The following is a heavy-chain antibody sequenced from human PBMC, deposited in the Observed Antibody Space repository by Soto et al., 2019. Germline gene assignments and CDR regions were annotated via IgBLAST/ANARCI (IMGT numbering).Heavy chain of an antibody. CDR3: ARASGGNSGWGHWSDP. J-gene: IGHJ5*02. D-gene: IGHD2-21*02. CDR1: GGSITSANW. CDR2: ISHSGIT. V-gene: IGHV4-4*02. Sequence: SETLSLTCAVSGGSITSANWWTWVRQPPGGGLEWIGEISHSGITNYKASLKSRVTMSVDKTKNDVSLKLTSVTAADTAVYYCARASGGNSGWGHWSDPWGQGTLVTVSS.